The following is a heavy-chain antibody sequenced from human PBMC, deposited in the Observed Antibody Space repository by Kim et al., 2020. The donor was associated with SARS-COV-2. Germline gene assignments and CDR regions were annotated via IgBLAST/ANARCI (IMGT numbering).Heavy chain of an antibody. V-gene: IGHV3-33*05. Sequence: GGSLRLSCAASGFTFSSYGMHWVRQAPGKGLEWVAVISYDGSNKYYADSVKGRFTISRDNSKNTLYLQMNSLRAEDTAVYYCAVAGYSYGSDAFDIWGQG. D-gene: IGHD5-18*01. CDR3: AVAGYSYGSDAFDI. CDR2: ISYDGSNK. J-gene: IGHJ3*02. CDR1: GFTFSSYG.